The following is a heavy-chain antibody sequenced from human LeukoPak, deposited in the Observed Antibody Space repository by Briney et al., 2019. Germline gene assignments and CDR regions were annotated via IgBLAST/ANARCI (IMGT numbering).Heavy chain of an antibody. CDR2: IIPILGIA. Sequence: ASVKVSCKASGYTFTGYYMHWVRQAPGQGLEWMGRIIPILGIANYAQKFQGRVTITADESTSTAYMELSSLRSEDTAVYYCARERYCSSTSCYGLAHKSNWFDPWGQGTLVTVSS. CDR3: ARERYCSSTSCYGLAHKSNWFDP. D-gene: IGHD2-2*01. V-gene: IGHV1-69*04. J-gene: IGHJ5*02. CDR1: GYTFTGYY.